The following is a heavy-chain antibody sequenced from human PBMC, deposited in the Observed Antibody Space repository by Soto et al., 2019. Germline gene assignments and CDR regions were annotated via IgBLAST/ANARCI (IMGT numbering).Heavy chain of an antibody. D-gene: IGHD1-26*01. CDR2: FIPMFGTT. CDR1: GGTFSSYA. V-gene: IGHV1-69*01. J-gene: IGHJ6*02. Sequence: QVQLVQSGAEVKKPGSSVKVSCKASGGTFSSYALNWVRQAPGQGLEWMGGFIPMFGTTNYAQNFQGRPTITADESTDTAYMELSSLRSEDTAVYYCARVTLTVGDTPYTKHYYGMDVWGQGTTVTVSS. CDR3: ARVTLTVGDTPYTKHYYGMDV.